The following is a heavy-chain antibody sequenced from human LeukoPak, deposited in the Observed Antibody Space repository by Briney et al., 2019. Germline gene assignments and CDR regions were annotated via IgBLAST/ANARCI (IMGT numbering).Heavy chain of an antibody. CDR3: AKIHRGYSYGFYYYMDV. V-gene: IGHV3-23*01. J-gene: IGHJ6*03. Sequence: GGSLRLSCAASGFTFSSYGMSWVRQAPEKGLEWVSGISGSGGSTYYADSVKGRFTISRDNSKNTLYLQMNSLRAEDTAVYYCAKIHRGYSYGFYYYMDVWGKGTTVTVSS. CDR2: ISGSGGST. CDR1: GFTFSSYG. D-gene: IGHD5-18*01.